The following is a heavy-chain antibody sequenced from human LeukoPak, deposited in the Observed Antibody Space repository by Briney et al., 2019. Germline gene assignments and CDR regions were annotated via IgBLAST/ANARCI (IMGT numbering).Heavy chain of an antibody. CDR2: ISYDGSNK. J-gene: IGHJ6*02. V-gene: IGHV3-30*03. CDR1: GFTFSSYG. Sequence: QSGGSLRLSCAASGFTFSSYGMHWVRQAPGKGLEWVAVISYDGSNKYYADSVKGRFTISRDNSKNTLYLQMNSLRADDTAVYYCARSRAAVVMGELIPSFYYGMDVWGQGTTVTVSS. D-gene: IGHD3-16*01. CDR3: ARSRAAVVMGELIPSFYYGMDV.